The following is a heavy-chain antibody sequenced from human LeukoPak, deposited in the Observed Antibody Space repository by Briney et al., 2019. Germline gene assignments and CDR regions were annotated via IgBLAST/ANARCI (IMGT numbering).Heavy chain of an antibody. CDR2: INHSGST. CDR1: GGSFSGYY. D-gene: IGHD2-21*02. V-gene: IGHV4-34*01. CDR3: ARGPSSGIVVVTDQRTFDI. Sequence: PSETLSLTCAVYGGSFSGYYWSWIRQPPGKGLEWIGEINHSGSTNYNPSLKGRVTISVDTSKNQFSLKLSSVTAADTAVYYCARGPSSGIVVVTDQRTFDIWGQGTMVTVSS. J-gene: IGHJ3*02.